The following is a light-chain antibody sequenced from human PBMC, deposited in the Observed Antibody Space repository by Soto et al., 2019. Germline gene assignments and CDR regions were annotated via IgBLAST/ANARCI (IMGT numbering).Light chain of an antibody. CDR2: GAS. CDR3: QQYGSSPRT. CDR1: QSVSSSY. Sequence: EIVLTQSPGTLSLSPGEKATLSCRASQSVSSSYLAWHQQKPGQAPRLLIYGASSRATGIPARFSGSGSGTDFTLTISSLEPEDFAVYYCQQYGSSPRTFGQGTKVDIK. J-gene: IGKJ1*01. V-gene: IGKV3-20*01.